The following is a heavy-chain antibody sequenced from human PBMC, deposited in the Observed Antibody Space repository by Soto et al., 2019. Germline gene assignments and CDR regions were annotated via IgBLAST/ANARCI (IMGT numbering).Heavy chain of an antibody. CDR1: GDFIISYY. CDR2: VSTNGAT. D-gene: IGHD3-9*01. Sequence: PSETLSLTCTFSGDFIISYYWKWIRQPAGKGLEWIGRVSTNGATNYNPSLESRVTMSVDTSKNQFSLKLTSVTAADTAVYFCARADYEILTGSYAMDVWGQGTTVTVSS. V-gene: IGHV4-4*07. CDR3: ARADYEILTGSYAMDV. J-gene: IGHJ6*02.